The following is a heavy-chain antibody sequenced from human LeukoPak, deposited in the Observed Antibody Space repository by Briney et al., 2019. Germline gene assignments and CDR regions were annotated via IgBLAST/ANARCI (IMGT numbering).Heavy chain of an antibody. CDR2: TSGSGGST. CDR3: AKPRVVPAATLDY. V-gene: IGHV3-23*01. CDR1: GFTFSSYG. J-gene: IGHJ4*02. D-gene: IGHD2-2*01. Sequence: GGSLRLSCAASGFTFSSYGMSWVRQAPGKGLEWVSATSGSGGSTYYADSVKGRFTISRDNSKNTLYLQMNSLRAEDTAVYYCAKPRVVPAATLDYWGQGTLVTVSS.